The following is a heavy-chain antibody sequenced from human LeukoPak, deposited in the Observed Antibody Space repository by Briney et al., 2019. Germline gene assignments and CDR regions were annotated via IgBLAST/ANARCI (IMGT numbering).Heavy chain of an antibody. CDR1: GFTFSSYG. Sequence: GRSLRLSCAASGFTFSSYGMHWVRQAPGKGLEWVAVISYDGSNKYYADSVKGRFTISRDNSKNTLYLQMNSLRAEDTAVYYCANRVTSRGSGSYWGQGTLVTVSS. J-gene: IGHJ4*02. CDR3: ANRVTSRGSGSY. CDR2: ISYDGSNK. D-gene: IGHD3-10*01. V-gene: IGHV3-30*18.